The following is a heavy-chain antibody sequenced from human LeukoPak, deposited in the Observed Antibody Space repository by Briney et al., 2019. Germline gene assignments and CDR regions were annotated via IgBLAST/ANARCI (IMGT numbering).Heavy chain of an antibody. V-gene: IGHV3-23*01. Sequence: SGGSLRLSCAASGFTFSSYAMSWVRQAPGKGLEWVSAISGSGGSTYCADSVKGRFTISRYNSKNTLYLQMNSLRAEDTAVYYCARKGSSWPLDYWGRGTLVTVSS. CDR3: ARKGSSWPLDY. CDR1: GFTFSSYA. CDR2: ISGSGGST. J-gene: IGHJ4*02. D-gene: IGHD6-13*01.